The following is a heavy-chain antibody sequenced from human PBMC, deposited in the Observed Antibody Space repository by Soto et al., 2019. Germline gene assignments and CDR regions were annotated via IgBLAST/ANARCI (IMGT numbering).Heavy chain of an antibody. Sequence: ASVKFSCKASGYTFTSYAMHWVRHAPGQRLEWTGWINAGNGNTKYSQKFQGRVTITRDTSASTAYMELSSLRSEDTAVYYCAREDYSNYSYYYGMDVWGQGTTVTVSS. J-gene: IGHJ6*02. D-gene: IGHD4-4*01. V-gene: IGHV1-3*01. CDR1: GYTFTSYA. CDR2: INAGNGNT. CDR3: AREDYSNYSYYYGMDV.